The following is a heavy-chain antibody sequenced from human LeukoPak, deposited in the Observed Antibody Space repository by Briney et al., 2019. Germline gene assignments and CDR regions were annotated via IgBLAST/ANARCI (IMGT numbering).Heavy chain of an antibody. CDR2: ISSSGSTI. CDR1: GFTFGSYT. V-gene: IGHV3-48*01. Sequence: GGSLRLSCAASGFTFGSYTMNWVRQAPGKGLEWVSYISSSGSTIYYADSVKGRFTISRDNAKNSLYMQMNSLRAEDTAVYYCARASPYYYYMDVWGKGTTVTVSS. J-gene: IGHJ6*03. CDR3: ARASPYYYYMDV.